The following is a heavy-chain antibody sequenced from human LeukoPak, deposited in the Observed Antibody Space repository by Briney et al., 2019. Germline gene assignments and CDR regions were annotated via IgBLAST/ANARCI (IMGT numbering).Heavy chain of an antibody. D-gene: IGHD3-9*01. Sequence: GASVKVSCKASGGTFSSYAISWVRQAPGQGLEWMGGIIPIFGTANYAQKCQGRVTITADKSTSTAYMELSSLRSEDTAVYYCARDAYYDILTGYYRYYGMDVWGKGTTVTVSS. CDR3: ARDAYYDILTGYYRYYGMDV. V-gene: IGHV1-69*06. J-gene: IGHJ6*04. CDR1: GGTFSSYA. CDR2: IIPIFGTA.